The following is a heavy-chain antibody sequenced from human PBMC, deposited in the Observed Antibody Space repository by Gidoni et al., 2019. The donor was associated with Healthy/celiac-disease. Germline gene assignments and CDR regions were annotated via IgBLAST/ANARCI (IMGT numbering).Heavy chain of an antibody. Sequence: EDQLVASCGCLVQPGGSLRLACAASVFTFSSYWRSWVRQAPGKGLEWVANIKQDGSEKYYGDSVKGRFTISRDNAKNSLYLQMNSLRAEDTAVYYCAREGTVYYGMDVWGQGTTVTVSS. D-gene: IGHD4-17*01. J-gene: IGHJ6*02. CDR3: AREGTVYYGMDV. V-gene: IGHV3-7*05. CDR1: VFTFSSYW. CDR2: IKQDGSEK.